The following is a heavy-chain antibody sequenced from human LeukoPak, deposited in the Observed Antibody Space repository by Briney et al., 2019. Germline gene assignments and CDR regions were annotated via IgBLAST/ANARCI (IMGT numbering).Heavy chain of an antibody. J-gene: IGHJ4*02. CDR3: AKARGSSVYEQFDY. CDR1: GFTFSSYA. CDR2: ITYDGSDK. Sequence: GGPLRLSCAASGFTFSSYAMHWVRQAPGKGLEWVAVITYDGSDKNYADSVEGRFTISRDNSKNTLYLQMNSLRADDTAVYYCAKARGSSVYEQFDYWGQGTQVTVSP. V-gene: IGHV3-30-3*01. D-gene: IGHD5/OR15-5a*01.